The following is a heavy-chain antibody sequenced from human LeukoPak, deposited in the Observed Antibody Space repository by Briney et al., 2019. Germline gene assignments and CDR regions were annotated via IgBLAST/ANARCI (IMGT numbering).Heavy chain of an antibody. CDR1: GGSISSGSYY. J-gene: IGHJ6*03. CDR3: ARDRKYYYHMDV. CDR2: IYHSGST. V-gene: IGHV4-39*07. D-gene: IGHD1-14*01. Sequence: PSETLSLTCTVSGGSISSGSYYWGWIRQPPGKGLEWIGSIYHSGSTYYNPSLKSRVTISVDTSKNQFSLKLSSLTAADTAVYYCARDRKYYYHMDVWGKGTTVTVSS.